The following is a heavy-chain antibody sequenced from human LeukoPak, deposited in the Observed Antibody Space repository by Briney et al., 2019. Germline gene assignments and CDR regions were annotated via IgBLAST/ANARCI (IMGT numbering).Heavy chain of an antibody. V-gene: IGHV4-39*01. CDR2: IYYSGST. CDR3: ASAQLYFGVVILYWYFDL. Sequence: WVRQAPGKGREWIGSIYYSGSTYYNPSLKSRVTISVDTSKNQFSLKLSSVTAADTAVYYCASAQLYFGVVILYWYFDLWGRGTLVTVSS. D-gene: IGHD3-3*01. J-gene: IGHJ2*01.